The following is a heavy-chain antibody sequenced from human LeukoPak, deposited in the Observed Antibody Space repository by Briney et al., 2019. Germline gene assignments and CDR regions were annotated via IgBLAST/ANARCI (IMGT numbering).Heavy chain of an antibody. CDR1: GFTFSSYA. V-gene: IGHV3-23*01. Sequence: GGSLRLSCAASGFTFSSYAMSWVRQAPGKGLEWVSAISGSGGSTYYADSVKGRFTISRDNSKNTLYLQMNSLRAEGTAVYYCAKSPTTGYSSSANWFDPWGQGTLVTVSS. CDR2: ISGSGGST. J-gene: IGHJ5*02. CDR3: AKSPTTGYSSSANWFDP. D-gene: IGHD6-13*01.